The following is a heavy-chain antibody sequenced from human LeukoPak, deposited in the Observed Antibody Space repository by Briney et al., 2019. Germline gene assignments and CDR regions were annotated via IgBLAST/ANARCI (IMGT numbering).Heavy chain of an antibody. J-gene: IGHJ4*02. CDR2: ISAYNGNT. Sequence: ASVKVSCKASGYTFTSYGISWVRQAPGQGLEWMGWISAYNGNTNYAQKLQGRVTMTTDTSTSTAYMELRSLRSDDTAVYYCARGGNCSGGSCYNTVYFDYWGQGTLVTVSS. V-gene: IGHV1-18*01. D-gene: IGHD2-15*01. CDR3: ARGGNCSGGSCYNTVYFDY. CDR1: GYTFTSYG.